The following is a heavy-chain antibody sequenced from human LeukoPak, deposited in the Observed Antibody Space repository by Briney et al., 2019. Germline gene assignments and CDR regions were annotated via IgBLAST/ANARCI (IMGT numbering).Heavy chain of an antibody. CDR3: AKDTRGIAVAGNFDY. CDR1: GFTFSSYG. CDR2: IRYDGSNK. D-gene: IGHD6-19*01. J-gene: IGHJ4*02. V-gene: IGHV3-33*06. Sequence: GGSLRLSCAASGFTFSSYGMHWVRQAPGKGLEWVAVIRYDGSNKYYADSVKGRFTISRDNSKNTLYLQMNSLRAEDTAVYYCAKDTRGIAVAGNFDYWGQGTLVTVSS.